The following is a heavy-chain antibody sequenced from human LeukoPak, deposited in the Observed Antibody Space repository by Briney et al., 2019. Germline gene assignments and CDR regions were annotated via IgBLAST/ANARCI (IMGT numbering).Heavy chain of an antibody. D-gene: IGHD3-10*01. CDR1: GGSISSYY. V-gene: IGHV4-59*01. CDR3: ARAFDGSGSYYKAHYYYYMDV. Sequence: PSETLSLTCTVSGGSISSYYWSWIRQPPGKGLEWIGYIYYSGSTNYNPSLKSRVTISVDTSKNQFSLKLSSVTAADTAVYYCARAFDGSGSYYKAHYYYYMDVWGKGTTVTISS. CDR2: IYYSGST. J-gene: IGHJ6*03.